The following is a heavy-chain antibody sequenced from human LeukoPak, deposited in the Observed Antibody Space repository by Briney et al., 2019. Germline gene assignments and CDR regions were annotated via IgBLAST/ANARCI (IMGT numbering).Heavy chain of an antibody. V-gene: IGHV3-23*01. D-gene: IGHD5-24*01. Sequence: PGGSLRLSCAASGFSFSDCAMSWVRQAPGRGLEWVSSISGSAGSTYYADSMKGRFTISRDNPKNTLHLEMNSLRAEDTAIYYCTKGMATIRRHIDSWGQGPLVTVSS. J-gene: IGHJ4*02. CDR1: GFSFSDCA. CDR3: TKGMATIRRHIDS. CDR2: ISGSAGST.